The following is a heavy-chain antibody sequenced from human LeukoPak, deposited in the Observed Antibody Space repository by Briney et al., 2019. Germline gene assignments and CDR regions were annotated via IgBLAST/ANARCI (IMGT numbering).Heavy chain of an antibody. J-gene: IGHJ4*02. CDR3: ARRDSSSWSPFDY. CDR1: GFTFSSSA. Sequence: PGGSLRLSCAASGFTFSSSAMSWVRQAPGKGVEWVSTISGSDSSTYYADSVKGRFTISRDNSKNTLYLQMNSLRADDTAVYYCARRDSSSWSPFDYWGQGTLVTVSS. V-gene: IGHV3-23*01. CDR2: ISGSDSST. D-gene: IGHD6-13*01.